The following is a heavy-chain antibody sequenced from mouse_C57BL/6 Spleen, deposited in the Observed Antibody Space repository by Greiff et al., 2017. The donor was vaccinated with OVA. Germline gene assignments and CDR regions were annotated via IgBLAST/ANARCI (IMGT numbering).Heavy chain of an antibody. CDR3: ARSLYYYGSTDYAMDY. J-gene: IGHJ4*01. D-gene: IGHD1-1*01. CDR1: GYSFTSYY. CDR2: IYPGRGNT. Sequence: VQVVESGPELVKPGASVKISCKASGYSFTSYYIHWVKQRPGQGLEWIGWIYPGRGNTKYNEKFKGKATLTADTSSSTAYMQLSSLTPEDSAVYYCARSLYYYGSTDYAMDYWGQGTSVTVSS. V-gene: IGHV1-66*01.